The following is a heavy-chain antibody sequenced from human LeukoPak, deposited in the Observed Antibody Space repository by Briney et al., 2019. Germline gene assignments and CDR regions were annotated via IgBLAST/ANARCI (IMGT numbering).Heavy chain of an antibody. CDR1: GFTFNNYA. CDR3: ARDQHLWFFDY. J-gene: IGHJ4*02. D-gene: IGHD3-10*01. V-gene: IGHV3-66*01. CDR2: IYSGGST. Sequence: GGSLRLSCAASGFTFNNYAMIWVRQAPGKGLEWVSLIYSGGSTYYADSVKGRFTISRDNSKNTLYLQMNSLRAEDTAVYYCARDQHLWFFDYWGQGTLVTVSS.